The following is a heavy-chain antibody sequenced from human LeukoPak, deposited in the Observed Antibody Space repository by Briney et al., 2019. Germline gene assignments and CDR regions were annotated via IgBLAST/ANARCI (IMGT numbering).Heavy chain of an antibody. V-gene: IGHV4-4*07. D-gene: IGHD4-17*01. CDR2: IYHSGST. CDR3: ARSHDYGDYGTDY. Sequence: SETLSLTCTVSGGSISSYYWSWIRQPAGTALEWIGRIYHSGSTYYNPSLKSRVTISVDTSKSQFSLKLSSVTAADTAVYYCARSHDYGDYGTDYWGQGTLVTVSS. J-gene: IGHJ4*02. CDR1: GGSISSYY.